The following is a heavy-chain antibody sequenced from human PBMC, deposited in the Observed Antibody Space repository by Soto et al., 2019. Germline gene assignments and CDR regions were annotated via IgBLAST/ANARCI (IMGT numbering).Heavy chain of an antibody. CDR2: IHGDGGKI. CDR1: GFMFSAYW. V-gene: IGHV3-7*01. Sequence: PGGSLSLSCAAAGFMFSAYWMSWVRQAPGKGLEWVANIHGDGGKIYYVDSVKGRFTISRDNAKRSLYLQMNSLRAEDTAVYYCARDFYGGYIYGRGDYWGQGALVTVSS. J-gene: IGHJ4*02. D-gene: IGHD5-18*01. CDR3: ARDFYGGYIYGRGDY.